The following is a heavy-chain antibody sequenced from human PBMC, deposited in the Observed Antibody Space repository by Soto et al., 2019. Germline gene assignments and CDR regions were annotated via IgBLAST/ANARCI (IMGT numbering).Heavy chain of an antibody. CDR1: GYTFTSYD. D-gene: IGHD6-13*01. CDR2: MNPNSGNT. CDR3: ARERSAAGTGWFDP. J-gene: IGHJ5*02. V-gene: IGHV1-8*01. Sequence: QVQLVQSGAEVKKSGASVKVSCKASGYTFTSYDINWVRQATGQGLEWMGWMNPNSGNTGYAQKFQGRVTMTRNTSISTAYMELSSLRYEDTAVYYCARERSAAGTGWFDPWGQGTLVTVPS.